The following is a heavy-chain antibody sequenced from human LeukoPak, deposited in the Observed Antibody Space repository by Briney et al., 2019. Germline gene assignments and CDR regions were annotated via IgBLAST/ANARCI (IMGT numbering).Heavy chain of an antibody. CDR2: INPNSGGT. CDR3: AREAGYSYSFGAFDI. D-gene: IGHD5-18*01. Sequence: ASVNVSCKASGYTFTGYYMHWVRPAPGQGLEWMGWINPNSGGTNYAQKFQGRVTMTRDTSISTAYMELSRLKSDDTAVYYCAREAGYSYSFGAFDIWGQGTMVTVSS. J-gene: IGHJ3*02. V-gene: IGHV1-2*02. CDR1: GYTFTGYY.